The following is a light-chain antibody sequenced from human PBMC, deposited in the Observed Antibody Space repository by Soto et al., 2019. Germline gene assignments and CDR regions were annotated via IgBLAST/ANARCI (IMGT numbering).Light chain of an antibody. J-gene: IGLJ1*01. CDR2: GNT. Sequence: QPVLTQPPSVSGAPGQRVTIPCTGSSSNIGAGYDVHWYQQLPGTAPKLLIYGNTNRPSGVSDRFSGSKSGTSASLAITGLQAEDEADYYGQSYDSSLSGFYVFGTGTKLTVL. CDR3: QSYDSSLSGFYV. CDR1: SSNIGAGYD. V-gene: IGLV1-40*01.